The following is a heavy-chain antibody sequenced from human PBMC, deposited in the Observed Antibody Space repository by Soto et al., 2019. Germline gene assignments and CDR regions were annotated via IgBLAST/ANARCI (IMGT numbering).Heavy chain of an antibody. D-gene: IGHD5-18*01. CDR3: ARDIRGYSRAFDY. V-gene: IGHV4-61*01. CDR2: IYSSGGT. CDR1: GDSVSSDNYY. Sequence: SETLSLTCTVSGDSVSSDNYYWTWIRQPPGKGLEWIGYIYSSGGTNYNPSLKSRVTISVDTSRNQFSLKLTSVTAADTAVYYCARDIRGYSRAFDYWGQGTLVTVSS. J-gene: IGHJ4*02.